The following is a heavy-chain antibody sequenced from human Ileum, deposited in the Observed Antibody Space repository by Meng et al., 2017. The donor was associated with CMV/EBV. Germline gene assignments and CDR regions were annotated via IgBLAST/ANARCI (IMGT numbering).Heavy chain of an antibody. Sequence: GRLQGSAPVLGKPSPTLPLTCTVSGGSITSGNYYWSWIRQPPGRGLEWIGYIYYSGSPYYKPSLKSRVTISLDTSKNQFSLNLRSVTATDSAVYYCVRQVVAASFDYWGQGALVTVSS. CDR3: VRQVVAASFDY. J-gene: IGHJ4*02. CDR1: GGSITSGNYY. V-gene: IGHV4-30-4*08. CDR2: IYYSGSP. D-gene: IGHD2-15*01.